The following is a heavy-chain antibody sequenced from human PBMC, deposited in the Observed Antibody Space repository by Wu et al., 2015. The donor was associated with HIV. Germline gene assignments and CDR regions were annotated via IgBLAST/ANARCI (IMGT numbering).Heavy chain of an antibody. D-gene: IGHD3-22*01. Sequence: QVQLVQSGAGVKKPGASVKVSCKASGYTFTNYGITWVRQAPGQGLEWMGLINTYNRNTNYAQKLQGRVTLTTDISTSTAYMELRSLRSDDTAVYYCARVLAQVYYYETIEYYDYWGQGTLVTVSS. CDR3: ARVLAQVYYYETIEYYDY. CDR1: GYTFTNYG. J-gene: IGHJ4*02. CDR2: INTYNRNT. V-gene: IGHV1-18*01.